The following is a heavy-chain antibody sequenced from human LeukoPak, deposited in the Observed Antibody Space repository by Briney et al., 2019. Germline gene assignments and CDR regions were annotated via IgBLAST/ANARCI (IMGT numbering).Heavy chain of an antibody. CDR2: IYTIEST. CDR1: GGSFSSYC. V-gene: IGHV4-4*09. J-gene: IGHJ4*02. Sequence: PSETLSLTCTVSGGSFSSYCWTRIRQPPGKGLEWIGYIYTIESTNYNPSLKSRVTISLDTSKNQFSLKLSSVTAADTAVYYCARRSTSSSTFDYWGQGTLVTVSS. CDR3: ARRSTSSSTFDY. D-gene: IGHD2-2*01.